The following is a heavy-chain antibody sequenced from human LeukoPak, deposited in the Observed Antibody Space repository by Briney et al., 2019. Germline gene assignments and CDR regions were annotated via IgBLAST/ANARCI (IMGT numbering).Heavy chain of an antibody. J-gene: IGHJ4*02. Sequence: SETLSLTCAVSGYSISSGYYGGWIRQPPGKGREWIGSIYHSGSTYYNPSLKSRVTISVDTSKNQFSLKLSSVTAADTAVYYCARRGLGSGWLSYDYWGQGTLVTVSS. CDR2: IYHSGST. V-gene: IGHV4-38-2*01. CDR1: GYSISSGYY. CDR3: ARRGLGSGWLSYDY. D-gene: IGHD6-19*01.